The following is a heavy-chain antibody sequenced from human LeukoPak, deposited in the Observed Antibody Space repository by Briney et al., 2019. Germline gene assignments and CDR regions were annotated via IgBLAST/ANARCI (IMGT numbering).Heavy chain of an antibody. V-gene: IGHV3-7*01. CDR2: IKNDGSDK. D-gene: IGHD5-12*01. Sequence: GGSLRLSCEASGFSFSAAWMTWVRQAPGKGLEWVATIKNDGSDKYYVDSVKGRFTLSRDNAKNTVYLQMNSLRVEDTAVYYCVNLGYSDGGQGTLVTVSS. CDR1: GFSFSAAW. CDR3: VNLGYSD. J-gene: IGHJ4*02.